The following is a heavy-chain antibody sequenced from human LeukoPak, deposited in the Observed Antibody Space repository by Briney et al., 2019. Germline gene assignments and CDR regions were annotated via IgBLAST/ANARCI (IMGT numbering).Heavy chain of an antibody. CDR3: ARGTTYYDFWSGYSEDWFDP. D-gene: IGHD3-3*01. CDR2: FYTSGST. CDR1: GGSISSGSYY. Sequence: SQTLSLTCTVSGGSISSGSYYWSWIRQPAGKGLEWIGRFYTSGSTNYNPSLKSRVTISLDTSKNQFSLNLSSVTAADTAVYYCARGTTYYDFWSGYSEDWFDPWGQGTLVTVSS. V-gene: IGHV4-61*02. J-gene: IGHJ5*02.